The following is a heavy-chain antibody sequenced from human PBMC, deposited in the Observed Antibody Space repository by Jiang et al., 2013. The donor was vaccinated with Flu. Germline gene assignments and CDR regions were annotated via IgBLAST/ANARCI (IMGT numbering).Heavy chain of an antibody. CDR2: IDPIDSYT. Sequence: GAEVKKPEESLRISCRGSGYKFSSYWINWVRQMPGKGLEWMGRIDPIDSYTNYSPSFQGHVTMSVDKSSNTAYLQWSSLKASDTAMYYCARSKYCSGGSCYSGPQYGMDVWGQGTTVTVSS. CDR3: ARSKYCSGGSCYSGPQYGMDV. V-gene: IGHV5-10-1*01. D-gene: IGHD2-15*01. CDR1: GYKFSSYW. J-gene: IGHJ6*02.